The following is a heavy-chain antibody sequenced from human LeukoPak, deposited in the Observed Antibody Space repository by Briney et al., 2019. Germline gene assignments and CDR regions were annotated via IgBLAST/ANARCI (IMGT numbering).Heavy chain of an antibody. CDR2: IIPIFGTA. CDR3: ARGGEYCSRTSCYMSWFDP. CDR1: GGTFSSYA. J-gene: IGHJ5*02. V-gene: IGHV1-69*13. D-gene: IGHD2-2*02. Sequence: SVKVSCKASGGTFSSYAISWVRQAPGQGLEWMGGIIPIFGTANYAQKFQGRVTITADESTSTAYMELSSLRSEDTAVYYCARGGEYCSRTSCYMSWFDPWGQGTLVTVSS.